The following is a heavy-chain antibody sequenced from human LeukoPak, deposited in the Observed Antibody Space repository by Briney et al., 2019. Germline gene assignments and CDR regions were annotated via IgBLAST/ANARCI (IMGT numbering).Heavy chain of an antibody. CDR3: ARGVVLTGYPLDF. CDR2: IYYSGTT. Sequence: SETLCLTCSVSGGSFSNYYWSWIRQPPGKGLEWVGFIYYSGTTDCNPSLKSRVTISVDTSKKQFSLKLSSVTAADTAVYYCARGVVLTGYPLDFWGRGTLVTVSS. CDR1: GGSFSNYY. D-gene: IGHD3-9*01. V-gene: IGHV4-59*01. J-gene: IGHJ4*02.